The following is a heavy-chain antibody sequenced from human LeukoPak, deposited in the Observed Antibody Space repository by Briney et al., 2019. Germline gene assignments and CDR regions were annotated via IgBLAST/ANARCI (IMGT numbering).Heavy chain of an antibody. CDR3: AKRPFDSSGWYIRFGY. Sequence: GGSLRLSCAASGFTFSSYGMHWVRQAPGKGLEWVAFIRYDGSNKYYADSVKGRFTISRDNSKNTLYLQMNSLRAEDTAVYYCAKRPFDSSGWYIRFGYWGQGTLVTVSS. V-gene: IGHV3-30*02. D-gene: IGHD6-19*01. CDR2: IRYDGSNK. J-gene: IGHJ4*02. CDR1: GFTFSSYG.